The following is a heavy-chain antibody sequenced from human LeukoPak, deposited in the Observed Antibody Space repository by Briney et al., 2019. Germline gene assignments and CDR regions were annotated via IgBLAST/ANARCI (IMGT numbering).Heavy chain of an antibody. CDR3: AKTEPYCSSTSCYNDY. J-gene: IGHJ4*02. CDR1: GFTFSSYA. D-gene: IGHD2-2*02. V-gene: IGHV3-23*01. CDR2: ISGSGGST. Sequence: GGSLRLSCAASGFTFSSYAMSWVRQAPGKGLEWVSAISGSGGSTYYADSVKGRFTISRDNSKNTLYLQMNSLRAEDTAVYYCAKTEPYCSSTSCYNDYWGQGTLVTVSS.